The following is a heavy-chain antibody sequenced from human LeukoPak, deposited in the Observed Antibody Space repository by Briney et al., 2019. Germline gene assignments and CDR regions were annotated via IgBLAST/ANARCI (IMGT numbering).Heavy chain of an antibody. Sequence: ASVKVSCKASGYTFTSYGISWVRQAPGQGLEWMGWISAYNGNTNYAQKLQGRVTMTTDTSTSTAYMQLRSLRSDDTAVYYCARVRPSAPGPYCSGGSCYFGRGVDYYYYGMDVWGQGTTVTVSS. CDR1: GYTFTSYG. CDR2: ISAYNGNT. CDR3: ARVRPSAPGPYCSGGSCYFGRGVDYYYYGMDV. J-gene: IGHJ6*02. D-gene: IGHD2-15*01. V-gene: IGHV1-18*01.